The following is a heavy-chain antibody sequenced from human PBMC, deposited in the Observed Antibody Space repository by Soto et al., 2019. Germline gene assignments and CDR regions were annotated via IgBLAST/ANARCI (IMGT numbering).Heavy chain of an antibody. V-gene: IGHV3-64D*06. Sequence: PGGSLRLSCSASGFTFSDYPMHWVRQAPGKGLEFVSTIRTNGDRTYYAASVEGRFTISRDNSKNTVYLQMSSLRTEDTAVYYCARDLLGRSDYRGQGTLVTVSA. CDR3: ARDLLGRSDY. CDR1: GFTFSDYP. CDR2: IRTNGDRT. J-gene: IGHJ4*02. D-gene: IGHD2-15*01.